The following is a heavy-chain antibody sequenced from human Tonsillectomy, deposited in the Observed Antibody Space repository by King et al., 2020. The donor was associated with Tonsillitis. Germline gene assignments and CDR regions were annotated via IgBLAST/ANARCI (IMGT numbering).Heavy chain of an antibody. Sequence: VQLVESGGGVVQPGGSLRLSCAASGFTFNNYGLHWVRQAPGKGLEGVTFIQYDGSKKYYADSVKGRFTISRDNSKNTLYLQMNSLRVEDTAVYYCAKGWDQRSPFPSSTFAYWGQGTLVTVSS. CDR1: GFTFNNYG. D-gene: IGHD2/OR15-2a*01. CDR2: IQYDGSKK. CDR3: AKGWDQRSPFPSSTFAY. J-gene: IGHJ4*02. V-gene: IGHV3-30*02.